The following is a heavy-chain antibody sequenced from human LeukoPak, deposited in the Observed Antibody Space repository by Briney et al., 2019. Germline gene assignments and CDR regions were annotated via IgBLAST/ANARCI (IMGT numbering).Heavy chain of an antibody. V-gene: IGHV4-30-4*08. CDR1: GGSISSGDYY. D-gene: IGHD2-2*01. CDR2: IYYSGST. CDR3: ARANKYCSSTSCSFDY. J-gene: IGHJ4*02. Sequence: SQTLSLTCTVSGGSISSGDYYWSWIRQPPGKGLEWIGYIYYSGSTYYNPSLKSRVTISVDASKNQFSLKLSSVTAADTAVYYCARANKYCSSTSCSFDYWGQGTLVTVSS.